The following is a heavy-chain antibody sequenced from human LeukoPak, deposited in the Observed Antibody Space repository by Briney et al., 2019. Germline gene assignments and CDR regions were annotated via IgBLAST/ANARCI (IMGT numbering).Heavy chain of an antibody. V-gene: IGHV4-59*01. D-gene: IGHD3-22*01. J-gene: IGHJ4*02. CDR3: ARDSDYYDSSGYYFDY. Sequence: SETLSLTCTVSGGSISSYYWSWIRQPPGKGLEWNGYIYYSGGTNYNPSLKSRVTISVDTSKNQFSLKLSSVTAADTAVYYCARDSDYYDSSGYYFDYWGQGTLVTVSS. CDR2: IYYSGGT. CDR1: GGSISSYY.